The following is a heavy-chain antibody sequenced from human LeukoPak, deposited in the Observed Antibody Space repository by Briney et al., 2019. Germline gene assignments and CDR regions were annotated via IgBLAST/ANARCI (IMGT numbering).Heavy chain of an antibody. CDR1: GFTFSNYA. Sequence: PGGSLRLSCAASGFTFSNYAMSWVRQAPGKGLEWVSSINNSGGSTYYADSVKGRFTISRDNSKNTLYLQMNSLRGEDTALYYCAGWRTYDSGSYNYWGQGTLVTVSS. D-gene: IGHD3-10*01. CDR3: AGWRTYDSGSYNY. V-gene: IGHV3-23*01. CDR2: INNSGGST. J-gene: IGHJ4*02.